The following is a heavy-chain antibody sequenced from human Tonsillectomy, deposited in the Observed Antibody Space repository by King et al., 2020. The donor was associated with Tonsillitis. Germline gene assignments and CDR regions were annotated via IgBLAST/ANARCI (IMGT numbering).Heavy chain of an antibody. D-gene: IGHD1-26*01. J-gene: IGHJ4*02. V-gene: IGHV3-7*03. CDR3: ARLDLGSYYYFDY. CDR1: GFTFSSYW. CDR2: IKQDGSEK. Sequence: VQLVESGGGLVQPGGSLRLSCAASGFTFSSYWMSWVRQAPGKGLEWVANIKQDGSEKYYVDSVKGRFTISRDNAKNSLYLQMNSLRAEDTDVYYCARLDLGSYYYFDYWGQGTLVTVSS.